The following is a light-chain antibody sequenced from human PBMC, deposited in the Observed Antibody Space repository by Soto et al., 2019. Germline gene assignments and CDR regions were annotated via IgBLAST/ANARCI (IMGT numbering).Light chain of an antibody. J-gene: IGLJ2*01. Sequence: SYELTQPPSVSVAPGKTASVACGGSNIGSKSVHWYQKKSGQAPVLVISYDHDRPSGIPERFSGSNSGSTATLTISRVEAGDEADYYCQVWDTSSDQQVFGGGTKLTVL. CDR2: YDH. CDR3: QVWDTSSDQQV. V-gene: IGLV3-21*01. CDR1: NIGSKS.